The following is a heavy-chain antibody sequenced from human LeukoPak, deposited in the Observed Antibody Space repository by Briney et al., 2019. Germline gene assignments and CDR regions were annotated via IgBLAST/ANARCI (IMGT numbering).Heavy chain of an antibody. Sequence: SVKVSCKASGGTFSSYAISWVRQAPGQGLEWMGGIIPIFGTANYAQKFQGRVTITTDESTSTAYMELSSLRSEDTAVYYCARGNTGVAVAGIPAPILHIFDYWGQGTLVTVSS. J-gene: IGHJ4*02. V-gene: IGHV1-69*05. D-gene: IGHD6-19*01. CDR3: ARGNTGVAVAGIPAPILHIFDY. CDR1: GGTFSSYA. CDR2: IIPIFGTA.